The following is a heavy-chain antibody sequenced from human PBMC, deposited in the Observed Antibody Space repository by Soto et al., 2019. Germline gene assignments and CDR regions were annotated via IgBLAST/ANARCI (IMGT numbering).Heavy chain of an antibody. CDR2: IYFRGNT. J-gene: IGHJ4*02. CDR3: ARLEGLATISYYFDF. CDR1: GDSINSDKYY. Sequence: QLQLQESGPGLVKPSETLSLTCSVSGDSINSDKYYWGWIRQPPGKGLEWIGSIYFRGNTNYNPSLQTTVTISLDKSKCQFALKLNSVTAADSAVYFCARLEGLATISYYFDFWGQGALVTVSS. V-gene: IGHV4-39*01. D-gene: IGHD3-9*01.